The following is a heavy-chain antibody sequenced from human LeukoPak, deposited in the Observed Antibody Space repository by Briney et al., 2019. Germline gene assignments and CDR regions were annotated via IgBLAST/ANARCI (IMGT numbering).Heavy chain of an antibody. CDR2: IYPGDSDT. CDR3: ATLDRRDDYSAFDY. D-gene: IGHD5-24*01. V-gene: IGHV5-51*01. Sequence: GESLKISCKGSEYRFANYWIGWVRQMPGKGLEWMGSIYPGDSDTKYSPSFRGQVTISADKSISTAYLQWSSLKASDTAIYYCATLDRRDDYSAFDYWGQGALVTVSS. CDR1: EYRFANYW. J-gene: IGHJ4*02.